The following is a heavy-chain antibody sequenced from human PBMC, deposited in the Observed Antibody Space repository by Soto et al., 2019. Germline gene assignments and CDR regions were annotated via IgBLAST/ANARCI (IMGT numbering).Heavy chain of an antibody. Sequence: ASVKVSCKASGYRFSSFGIIWVRQAPGQGLEWMGWISTYNGNTNYAQKFQGRVTTSTDTSKSSAYMSLRSLRYDDTAEYYCASPLHYYLYAMDAWGQGTTVTVSS. J-gene: IGHJ6*02. CDR1: GYRFSSFG. V-gene: IGHV1-18*01. CDR3: ASPLHYYLYAMDA. CDR2: ISTYNGNT.